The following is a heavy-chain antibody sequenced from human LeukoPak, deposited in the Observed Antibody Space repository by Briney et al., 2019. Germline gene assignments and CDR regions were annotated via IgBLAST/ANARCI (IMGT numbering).Heavy chain of an antibody. CDR3: ARDLGMDV. CDR1: GFTFSDYY. Sequence: GGSLRLSCAASGFTFSDYYMSWIRQAPGKGLEWVSVIYSGGSTYYADSVKGRFTISRDNSKNTLYLQMNSLRAEDTAVYYCARDLGMDVWGQGTTVTVSS. V-gene: IGHV3-53*01. CDR2: IYSGGST. J-gene: IGHJ6*02.